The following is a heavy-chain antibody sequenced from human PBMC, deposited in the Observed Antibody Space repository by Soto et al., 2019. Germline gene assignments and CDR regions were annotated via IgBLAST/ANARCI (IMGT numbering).Heavy chain of an antibody. J-gene: IGHJ5*02. D-gene: IGHD2-15*01. CDR1: GYTFTRYT. Sequence: ASVKVSCKASGYTFTRYTMNWVRQAPGQRLEWMGWINPDNGKTESSQKFQDRVIITRDTSACTAYMDLSSLRSEDTSVYYCARGIATGQLDPWGQGTLVTVSS. CDR3: ARGIATGQLDP. CDR2: INPDNGKT. V-gene: IGHV1-3*01.